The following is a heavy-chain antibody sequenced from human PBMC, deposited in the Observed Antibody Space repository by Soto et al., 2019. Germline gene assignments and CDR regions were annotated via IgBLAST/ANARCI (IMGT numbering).Heavy chain of an antibody. CDR1: GGSISSYY. CDR3: ARDRKDSSSWYGGDYFDY. J-gene: IGHJ4*02. Sequence: SETLSLTCTVSGGSISSYYWSWIRQPAGKGLEWIGRIYTSGSTNYNPSLKSRVTMSVDTSKNQFPLKLSPVTAADTAVYYCARDRKDSSSWYGGDYFDYWGQGTLVTVSS. CDR2: IYTSGST. V-gene: IGHV4-4*07. D-gene: IGHD6-13*01.